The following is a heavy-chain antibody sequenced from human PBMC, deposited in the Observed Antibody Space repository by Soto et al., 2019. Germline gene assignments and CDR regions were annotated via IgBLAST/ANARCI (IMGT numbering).Heavy chain of an antibody. J-gene: IGHJ4*02. CDR2: ISWNSGSI. Sequence: GGFLRLSCAASGFTFDDYAMHWVRQAPGKGLEWVSGISWNSGSIGYADSVKGRFTISRDNAKNSLYLQMNSLRAEDTTLYYCAKVGMRAAAGPFDYWGQGTLVTVSS. CDR3: AKVGMRAAAGPFDY. CDR1: GFTFDDYA. V-gene: IGHV3-9*01. D-gene: IGHD6-13*01.